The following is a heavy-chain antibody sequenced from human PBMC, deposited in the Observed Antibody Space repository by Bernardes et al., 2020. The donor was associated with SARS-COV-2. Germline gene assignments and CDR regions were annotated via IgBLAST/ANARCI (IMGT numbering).Heavy chain of an antibody. D-gene: IGHD3-3*01. CDR2: INHSGSS. CDR3: ARGASFGFLSGYSFGRGGPFDP. J-gene: IGHJ5*02. Sequence: TLSLTCAVFGGSFSSHYWTWIRQPPGRGLEWVGEINHSGSSTYNPSLKSRVTMSVDTSKMHFSLKLSSVTAADTAVYYCARGASFGFLSGYSFGRGGPFDPWGQGVLVTVAS. V-gene: IGHV4-34*01. CDR1: GGSFSSHY.